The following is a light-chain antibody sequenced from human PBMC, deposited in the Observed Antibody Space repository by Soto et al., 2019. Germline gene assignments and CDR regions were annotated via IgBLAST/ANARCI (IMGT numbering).Light chain of an antibody. V-gene: IGLV1-44*01. Sequence: QCVLAQPPSASGTPEQRVTISCSGSSSNIGSNTVNWYQQLPGTAPKLLIYSNNQRPSGVPDRFSGSKSGTSASLAISGLQSEDEADYYCAAWDDSLNGRYVFGTGTKVTVL. CDR3: AAWDDSLNGRYV. CDR1: SSNIGSNT. J-gene: IGLJ1*01. CDR2: SNN.